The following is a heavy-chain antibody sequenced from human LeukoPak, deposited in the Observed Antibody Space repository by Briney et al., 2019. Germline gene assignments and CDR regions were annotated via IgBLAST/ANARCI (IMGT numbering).Heavy chain of an antibody. CDR2: IYYSGIT. V-gene: IGHV4-31*03. D-gene: IGHD3-22*01. CDR3: ARDSSGYSRLDF. Sequence: SETLSLTCIVSGGSTSSSTYYWTWIRQQPGKGLEWIGYIYYSGITYYNPSLKSRITISVDTSKDQFSLMLSSVTAADTAVYYCARDSSGYSRLDFWGQGTLVTVSS. J-gene: IGHJ4*02. CDR1: GGSTSSSTYY.